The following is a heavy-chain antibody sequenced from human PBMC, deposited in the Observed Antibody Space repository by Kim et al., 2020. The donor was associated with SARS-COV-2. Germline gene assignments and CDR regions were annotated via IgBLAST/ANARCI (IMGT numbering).Heavy chain of an antibody. V-gene: IGHV3-21*01. CDR2: ISSSSSYI. CDR3: ARVIGGYSYGPRYYYYYSGMDV. Sequence: GGSLRLSCAASGFTFSSYSMNWVRQAPGKGLEWVSSISSSSSYIYYADSVKGRFTISRDNAKDSLYLQMNSLRAEDTAVYYCARVIGGYSYGPRYYYYYSGMDVWGQGTTVTVSS. J-gene: IGHJ6*02. D-gene: IGHD5-18*01. CDR1: GFTFSSYS.